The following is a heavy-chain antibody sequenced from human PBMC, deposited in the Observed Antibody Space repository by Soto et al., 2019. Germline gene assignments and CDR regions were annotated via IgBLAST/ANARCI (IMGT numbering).Heavy chain of an antibody. V-gene: IGHV4-4*02. CDR2: AYHNGLT. Sequence: SETLCVRCCGAGGSFAGNGGGSLCRQPPGKGLEWIGEAYHNGLTNYNPSLKGRVTMSVDTSKNEFSLKLNSLSAADTAIYYCEREDPAKGDSESFEPWGRGILV. CDR1: GGSFAGNGG. CDR3: EREDPAKGDSESFEP. D-gene: IGHD2-15*01. J-gene: IGHJ4*02.